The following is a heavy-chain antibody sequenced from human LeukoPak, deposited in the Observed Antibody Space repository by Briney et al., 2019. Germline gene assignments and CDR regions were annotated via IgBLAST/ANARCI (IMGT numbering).Heavy chain of an antibody. D-gene: IGHD3-22*01. CDR1: GYPFTDYY. CDR3: TRESRGILNYFDY. Sequence: VASVKVSCKTSGYPFTDYYMHWARQAPGQGFEWMGWINPDNGDTNYAQKFQGRVTMTRDTSINTAYMELSRLTSDDTAVYYCTRESRGILNYFDYWGQGTLVTVSS. J-gene: IGHJ4*02. V-gene: IGHV1-2*02. CDR2: INPDNGDT.